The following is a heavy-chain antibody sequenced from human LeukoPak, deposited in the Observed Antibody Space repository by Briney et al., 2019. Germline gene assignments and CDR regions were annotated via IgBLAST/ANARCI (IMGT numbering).Heavy chain of an antibody. CDR3: ARGFTVRGGAFDL. Sequence: LRLSCAASGFTFDDYAMHWVRQAPGKGLEWIGYVYDSTITNYNPSLKSRVTISADTSKSQFALNLSSLTAADTAVYYCARGFTVRGGAFDLWGQGTMVFVSS. CDR1: GFTFDDYA. CDR2: VYDSTIT. J-gene: IGHJ3*01. V-gene: IGHV4-59*01. D-gene: IGHD3-10*01.